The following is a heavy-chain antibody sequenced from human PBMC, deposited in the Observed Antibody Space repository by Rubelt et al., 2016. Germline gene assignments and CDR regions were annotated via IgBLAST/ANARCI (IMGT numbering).Heavy chain of an antibody. Sequence: QLQLQESGPGLVKPSETLSLTCTVSGGSISSSSYYWGSIRQPPGKGLEWIGEINHSGSTNYNPSLKSRVTISVDTAKNQFYLKLSSVTAADTAVYYCARGLAPDVWGKGTTVTVSS. CDR2: INHSGST. V-gene: IGHV4-39*07. CDR1: GGSISSSSYY. CDR3: ARGLAPDV. J-gene: IGHJ6*04.